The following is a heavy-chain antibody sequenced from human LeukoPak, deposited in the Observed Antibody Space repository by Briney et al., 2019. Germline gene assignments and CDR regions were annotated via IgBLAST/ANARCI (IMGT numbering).Heavy chain of an antibody. Sequence: GGSLRLSCAASGFTFDDYGMSWVRQAPGKGLEWVSGINWNGGSTGYADSVKGRFTISRDNAKNSLYLQMNSLRAEDTALYYCAGERVSSSAPDFDYWGQGTLVTVSS. CDR1: GFTFDDYG. CDR2: INWNGGST. D-gene: IGHD6-13*01. V-gene: IGHV3-20*04. J-gene: IGHJ4*02. CDR3: AGERVSSSAPDFDY.